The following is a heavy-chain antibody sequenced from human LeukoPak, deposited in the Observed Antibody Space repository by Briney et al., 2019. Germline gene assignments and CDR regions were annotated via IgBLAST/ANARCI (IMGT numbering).Heavy chain of an antibody. CDR3: ARAAGGGGNRFDY. CDR1: GFTVSDNY. CDR2: IYSGGST. D-gene: IGHD4-23*01. Sequence: GGSLRLSCAASGFTVSDNYMSWVRQAPGKGLEWVSVIYSGGSTYYADSVKGRFSISRDNSKDTLYLQMNNLRAEDTAVYYCARAAGGGGNRFDYWGQGTLVTVSS. J-gene: IGHJ4*02. V-gene: IGHV3-53*01.